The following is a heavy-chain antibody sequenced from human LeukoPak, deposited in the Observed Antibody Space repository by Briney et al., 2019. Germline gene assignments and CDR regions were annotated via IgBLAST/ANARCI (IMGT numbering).Heavy chain of an antibody. CDR3: STDGSGIAVAGVFDY. Sequence: GGSLRLSCAASGFTLSNAWMTWVRQAPGKGLEWVGRIKSTTDGGTTDYAAPVKGRFTISRDDSKNTLYLQMSGLKIEDTAVYYCSTDGSGIAVAGVFDYWGQGTLVTVSS. J-gene: IGHJ4*02. V-gene: IGHV3-15*01. CDR2: IKSTTDGGTT. D-gene: IGHD6-19*01. CDR1: GFTLSNAW.